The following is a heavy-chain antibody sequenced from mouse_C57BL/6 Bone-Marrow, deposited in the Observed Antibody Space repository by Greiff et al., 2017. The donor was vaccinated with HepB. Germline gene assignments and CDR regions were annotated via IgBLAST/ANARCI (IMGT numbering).Heavy chain of an antibody. V-gene: IGHV1-53*01. D-gene: IGHD1-1*01. CDR2: INPSNGGT. Sequence: QVQLQQPGTELVKPGASVKLSCKASGYTFTSYWMHWVKQRPGQGLEWIGNINPSNGGTNYNEKFKSKATLTVDQSSSTAYMQLSSLTSEDSAVYYCAREGGYYYGRFAYWGQGTLVTVSA. CDR3: AREGGYYYGRFAY. J-gene: IGHJ3*01. CDR1: GYTFTSYW.